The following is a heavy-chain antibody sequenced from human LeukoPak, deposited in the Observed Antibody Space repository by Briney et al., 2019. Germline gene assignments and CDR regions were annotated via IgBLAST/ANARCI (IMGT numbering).Heavy chain of an antibody. J-gene: IGHJ6*02. CDR3: ARMLAAAGTQTHYYYYGMDV. V-gene: IGHV3-7*01. D-gene: IGHD6-13*01. Sequence: GGSLRLSCAASGFTFSSYWMSWVRQAPGKGLEWVANIKQDGSEKYYVDSVKGRFTISRDNAKNSLYLQMNSLRAGDTAVYYCARMLAAAGTQTHYYYYGMDVWGQGTTVTVSS. CDR1: GFTFSSYW. CDR2: IKQDGSEK.